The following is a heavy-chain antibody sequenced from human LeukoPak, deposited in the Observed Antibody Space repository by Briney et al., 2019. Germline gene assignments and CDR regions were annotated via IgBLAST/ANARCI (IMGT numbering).Heavy chain of an antibody. CDR1: GYIFTNYW. D-gene: IGHD2-21*02. CDR3: ARLVGGVNCGGNCYVFDY. V-gene: IGHV5-10-1*01. CDR2: IDPGDSET. Sequence: GESLRISCKGSGYIFTNYWITWVRQMPGKGLEWMGRIDPGDSETNYSPSFQGHVTISVDKSITTAYLQWGRLRASDTAMYYCARLVGGVNCGGNCYVFDYWGQGTLVTVSS. J-gene: IGHJ4*02.